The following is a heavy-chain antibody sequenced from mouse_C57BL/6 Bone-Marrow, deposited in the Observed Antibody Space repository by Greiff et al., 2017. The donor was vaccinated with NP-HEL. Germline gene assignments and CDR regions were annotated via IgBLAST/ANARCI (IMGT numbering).Heavy chain of an antibody. CDR1: GFTFSDYG. Sequence: EVKLVESGGGLVQPGGSLKLSCAASGFTFSDYGMAWVRQAPRKGPEWVAFISNLAYSIYYADTVTGRFTISRENAKNTLYLEMSSLRSEDTAMYYCARYDYDGDFDYWGQGTTLTVSS. V-gene: IGHV5-15*01. J-gene: IGHJ2*01. CDR3: ARYDYDGDFDY. D-gene: IGHD2-4*01. CDR2: ISNLAYSI.